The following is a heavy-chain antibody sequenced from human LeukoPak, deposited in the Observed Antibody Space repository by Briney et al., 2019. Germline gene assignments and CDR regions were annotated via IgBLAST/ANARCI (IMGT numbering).Heavy chain of an antibody. D-gene: IGHD2-2*01. V-gene: IGHV3-13*01. Sequence: GGSLRLSCEVSGFTFSSYDMHWVRQTTGKGLEWVSGIGTTGDTHYPDSVKGRFTVSRENAKNSLYLQMNSLRAGDTAVYYCARGYGYCSSTSCPDGFDYWGQGTLVTVSS. J-gene: IGHJ4*02. CDR1: GFTFSSYD. CDR3: ARGYGYCSSTSCPDGFDY. CDR2: IGTTGDT.